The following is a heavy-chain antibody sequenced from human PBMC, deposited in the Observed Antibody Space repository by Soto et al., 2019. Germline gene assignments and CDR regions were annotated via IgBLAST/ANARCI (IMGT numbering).Heavy chain of an antibody. CDR2: ITPVFGAT. CDR1: GGTFSSYA. V-gene: IGHV1-69*01. D-gene: IGHD3-22*01. CDR3: AASPEWSYALSQLVITTFGFY. J-gene: IGHJ4*02. Sequence: QVRLVQSGAEVKKPGSSVKVSCKASGGTFSSYAFSWVRQAPGQGLEWMGGITPVFGATNYAQRFQGRVTITEDESTSTVYMELSSLRSEDTAVYYCAASPEWSYALSQLVITTFGFYWGKGTLVTVSP.